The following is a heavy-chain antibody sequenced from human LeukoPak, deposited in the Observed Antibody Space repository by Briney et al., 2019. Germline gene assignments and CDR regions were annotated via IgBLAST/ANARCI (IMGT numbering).Heavy chain of an antibody. CDR1: RISDY. D-gene: IGHD2-2*01. V-gene: IGHV3-66*01. CDR3: ASSTSTPGGFDF. CDR2: IYTGDNT. Sequence: GGSLRLSCAASRISDYMIWVRQAPGTGLEWVSVIYTGDNTYYANSVKGRFTISRDNSQRMLYLQMNSLRAEDTSVYYCASSTSTPGGFDFWGQGTLVTVSS. J-gene: IGHJ4*02.